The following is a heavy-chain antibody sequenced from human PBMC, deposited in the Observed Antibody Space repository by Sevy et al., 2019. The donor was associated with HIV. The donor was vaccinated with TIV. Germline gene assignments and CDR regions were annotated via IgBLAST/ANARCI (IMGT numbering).Heavy chain of an antibody. CDR3: ARAPHAPPTFDI. CDR1: GDSISSYY. Sequence: SETLSLTCTVSGDSISSYYWNWIRQPPGKGLEWIGYIYYTGSTNYNPSLKSRVTISLDSSKNHFSLEVTSVTAADTAVYYCARAPHAPPTFDIWGHGTMVTVSS. CDR2: IYYTGST. J-gene: IGHJ3*02. V-gene: IGHV4-59*01.